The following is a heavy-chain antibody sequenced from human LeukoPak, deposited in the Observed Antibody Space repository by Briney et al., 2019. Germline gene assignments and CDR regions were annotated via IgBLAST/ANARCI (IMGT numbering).Heavy chain of an antibody. CDR3: ARVHAYYFDY. D-gene: IGHD3-10*01. J-gene: IGHJ4*02. Sequence: ASVKVSCEASGYTFVSYDISWVRQAPGQGLEWMGWISADNGNTNYVQKFQGRVTMTTDTSTNIAYMELRNLRSDDTAVYYCARVHAYYFDYWGQGTLITVSS. CDR1: GYTFVSYD. CDR2: ISADNGNT. V-gene: IGHV1-18*01.